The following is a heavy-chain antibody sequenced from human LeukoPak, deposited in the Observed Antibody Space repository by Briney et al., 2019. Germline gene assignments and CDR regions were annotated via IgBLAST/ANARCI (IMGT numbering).Heavy chain of an antibody. CDR2: IYYSGCT. Sequence: SETLSLTCTVSGGSISSGDYYWSWIRQPPGKGLEWIGYIYYSGCTYYNPSLKSRVTISVDTSKNQFSLRLSSMTAADTAVYYCASLHQVRGVAVFDCWGQGTPVTVSS. V-gene: IGHV4-30-4*01. J-gene: IGHJ4*02. D-gene: IGHD3-10*01. CDR1: GGSISSGDYY. CDR3: ASLHQVRGVAVFDC.